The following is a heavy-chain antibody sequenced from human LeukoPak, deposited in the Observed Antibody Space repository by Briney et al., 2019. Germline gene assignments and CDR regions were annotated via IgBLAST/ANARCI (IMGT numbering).Heavy chain of an antibody. J-gene: IGHJ6*02. CDR2: IYSGGST. Sequence: QPGGSLRLSCAVSGFTVSSNYMSWVRQAPGKGLEWVSVIYSGGSTYYADSVKGRFTISRDNSKNTLYLQMNSLRAEDTAVYYCARGRYSSSYYYYGMDVWGQGTTVTVSS. CDR1: GFTVSSNY. CDR3: ARGRYSSSYYYYGMDV. V-gene: IGHV3-66*01. D-gene: IGHD6-13*01.